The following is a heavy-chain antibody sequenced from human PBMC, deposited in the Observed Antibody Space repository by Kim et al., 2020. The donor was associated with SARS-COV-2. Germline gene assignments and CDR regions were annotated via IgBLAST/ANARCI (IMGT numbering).Heavy chain of an antibody. Sequence: GGSLRLSCAASGFTFSSYSMNWVRQAPGKGLEWVSYISSSSSTIYYADSVKGRFTISRDNAKNSLYLQMNSLRAEDTAVYYCARGSGIVGATAPFGYWGQGTLVTVSS. CDR3: ARGSGIVGATAPFGY. D-gene: IGHD1-26*01. J-gene: IGHJ4*02. CDR1: GFTFSSYS. CDR2: ISSSSSTI. V-gene: IGHV3-48*04.